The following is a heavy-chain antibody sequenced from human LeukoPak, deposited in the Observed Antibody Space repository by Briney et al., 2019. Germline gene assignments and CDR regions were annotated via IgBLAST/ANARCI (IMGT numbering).Heavy chain of an antibody. CDR2: ITYSGST. V-gene: IGHV4-39*01. D-gene: IGHD2-21*01. Sequence: PSETLSLTCTVSGVSISNTDSYWGWVRQPPGKGLEWIGSITYSGSTYYNPPLRSRVTISIDTSKNQFSLKLTSVTAADTAVYYCARGLGGDSNFDYWGQGTLVTVSS. CDR3: ARGLGGDSNFDY. J-gene: IGHJ4*02. CDR1: GVSISNTDSY.